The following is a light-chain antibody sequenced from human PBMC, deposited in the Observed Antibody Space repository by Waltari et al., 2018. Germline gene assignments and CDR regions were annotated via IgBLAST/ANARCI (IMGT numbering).Light chain of an antibody. CDR2: RTD. Sequence: SSELTQDPAVSVALGQTVRITCQGASLRPSSADWYQQRPGQAPILLLFRTDDRPSGIPDRFSGSSSRDTASLTITGTQAEDEADYYCASRDPTANAVVFGGGTKLTVL. J-gene: IGLJ2*01. CDR1: SLRPSS. V-gene: IGLV3-19*01. CDR3: ASRDPTANAVV.